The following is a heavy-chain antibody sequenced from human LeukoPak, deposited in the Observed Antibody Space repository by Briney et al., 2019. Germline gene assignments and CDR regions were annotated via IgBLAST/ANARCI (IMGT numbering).Heavy chain of an antibody. V-gene: IGHV3-30*18. CDR2: ISYDGSNK. J-gene: IGHJ4*02. D-gene: IGHD4-17*01. CDR1: GFTFSSYG. CDR3: AKDPLDYGDYFAPGY. Sequence: GGSLRLSCAASGFTFSSYGMHWVRQAPGKGLEWVAVISYDGSNKYYADSVKGRFTISRDNSKNTLYLQMNSLRAEDTAVYYCAKDPLDYGDYFAPGYWGQGTLVTVSS.